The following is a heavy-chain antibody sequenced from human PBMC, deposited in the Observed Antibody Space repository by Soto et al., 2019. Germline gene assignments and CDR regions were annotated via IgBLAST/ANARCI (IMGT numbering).Heavy chain of an antibody. D-gene: IGHD6-19*01. CDR2: MNPNTGGT. V-gene: IGHV1-2*02. J-gene: IGHJ4*02. CDR1: AYSFTCSY. Sequence: GASVKVSCKAFAYSFTCSYIHWVRQAPGQGLEWMGYMNPNTGGTNYAQKFQGRVTMTRDTSISTAYMDMSSLRSDDTAVYFCARDGAVPGTYDYWGQGTPVTVSS. CDR3: ARDGAVPGTYDY.